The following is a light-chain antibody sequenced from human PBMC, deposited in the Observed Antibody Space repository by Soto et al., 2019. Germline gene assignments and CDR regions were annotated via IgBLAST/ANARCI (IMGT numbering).Light chain of an antibody. J-gene: IGKJ2*01. Sequence: EIVLTQSPASLSVSPGEGATLSCRASQSIGTNLAWYQQKPGQAPRLVISRASTRAVGFPNRFSGRGSGTEFTLTITNLQSEDFAVYYCQQYNDWPPGYTFVQGTKLEIK. CDR2: RAS. V-gene: IGKV3-15*01. CDR1: QSIGTN. CDR3: QQYNDWPPGYT.